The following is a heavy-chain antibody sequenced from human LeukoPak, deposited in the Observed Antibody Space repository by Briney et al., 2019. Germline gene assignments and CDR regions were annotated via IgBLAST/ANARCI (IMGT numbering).Heavy chain of an antibody. CDR2: INPNSGGT. V-gene: IGHV1-2*06. Sequence: GASVKVSCKASGYTFTGYYMHWVRQAPGQGLEWMGRINPNSGGTNYAQKFQGRVTMTRDTSISTAYMELSRLRSDDTAVYYCARDQGEWPVKDDAFDIWGQGTMVTVSS. CDR1: GYTFTGYY. D-gene: IGHD6-19*01. CDR3: ARDQGEWPVKDDAFDI. J-gene: IGHJ3*02.